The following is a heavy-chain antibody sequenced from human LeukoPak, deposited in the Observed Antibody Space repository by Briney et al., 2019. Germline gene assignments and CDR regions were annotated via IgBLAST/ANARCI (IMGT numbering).Heavy chain of an antibody. D-gene: IGHD6-13*01. Sequence: QTGGSLRLSCAASGFTFRTYWMHWVRQAPGKGLVWVSRIEGDGSSTSYADSVKGRFTISRDNTKNTLYLQMNSLRAEDTALYYCAKGSLGSWYFFDYWGQGALVTVSS. J-gene: IGHJ4*02. CDR3: AKGSLGSWYFFDY. CDR1: GFTFRTYW. V-gene: IGHV3-74*01. CDR2: IEGDGSST.